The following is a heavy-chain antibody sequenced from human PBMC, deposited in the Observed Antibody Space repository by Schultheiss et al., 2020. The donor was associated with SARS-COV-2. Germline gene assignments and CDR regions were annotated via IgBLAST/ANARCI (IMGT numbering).Heavy chain of an antibody. CDR3: ARSSPHLSYGMDV. D-gene: IGHD2/OR15-2a*01. CDR1: GGSISSSSYY. CDR2: IYYSGST. V-gene: IGHV4-61*05. J-gene: IGHJ6*02. Sequence: GSLRLSCTVSGGSISSSSYYWSWIRQPPGKGLEWIGYIYYSGSTNYNPSLKSRVTMSVDTSKNQFSLKLSSVTAADTAVYYCARSSPHLSYGMDVWGQGTTVTVSS.